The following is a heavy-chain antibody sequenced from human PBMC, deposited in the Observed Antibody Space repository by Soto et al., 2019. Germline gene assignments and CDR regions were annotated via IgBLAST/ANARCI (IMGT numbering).Heavy chain of an antibody. CDR2: INPNSGGT. Sequence: QVQLVQSGAEVKKPGASVKVSCKASGYTFTGYYMHWVRQAPGQGLDWLGWINPNSGGTNYAQKLQGWVTMTRDTAISTAYMELSRLRSDDTAVYYCASGDLLSWAYWGQGTLGTVSS. CDR3: ASGDLLSWAY. CDR1: GYTFTGYY. J-gene: IGHJ4*02. V-gene: IGHV1-2*04. D-gene: IGHD1-26*01.